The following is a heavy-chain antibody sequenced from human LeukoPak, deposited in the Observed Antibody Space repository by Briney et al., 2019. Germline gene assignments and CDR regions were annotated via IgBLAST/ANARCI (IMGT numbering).Heavy chain of an antibody. V-gene: IGHV1-69*04. J-gene: IGHJ3*01. D-gene: IGHD5-24*01. CDR1: GGTFSSYA. Sequence: SVKVSCKASGGTFSSYAINWVRQAPGQGLEWMGRIIPIFGITKYAQKFQGRVTITADKSTSTVYMELSSLRSEDTAVYYCARDREEMPTQWEAFDFWGQGTMVTVYS. CDR3: ARDREEMPTQWEAFDF. CDR2: IIPIFGIT.